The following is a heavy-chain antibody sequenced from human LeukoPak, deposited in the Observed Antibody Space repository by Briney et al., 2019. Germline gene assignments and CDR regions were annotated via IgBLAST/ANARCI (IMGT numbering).Heavy chain of an antibody. Sequence: SETLSLTCAVYGGSFSGYYWGWIRQPPGKGLEWIGNIFYSGSTYYSPSLKSRVTISLDASRNQFSLKLNSVTAADTAVYYCAKSNGYGLVDIWGQGTMVTVSS. CDR2: IFYSGST. D-gene: IGHD3-10*01. CDR3: AKSNGYGLVDI. CDR1: GGSFSGYY. J-gene: IGHJ3*02. V-gene: IGHV4-34*12.